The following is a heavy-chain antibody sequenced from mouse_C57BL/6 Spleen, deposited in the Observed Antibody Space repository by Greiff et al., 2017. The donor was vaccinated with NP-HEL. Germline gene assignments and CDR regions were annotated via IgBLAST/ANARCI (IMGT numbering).Heavy chain of an antibody. D-gene: IGHD2-4*01. CDR3: ARDRDYDKGYYFDY. V-gene: IGHV5-4*01. CDR2: ISDGGSYT. Sequence: EVQRVESGGGLVKPGGSLKLSCAASGFTFSSYAMSWVRQTPEKRLEWVATISDGGSYTYYPDNVKGRFTISRDNAKNNLYLQMSHLKSEDTAMYYCARDRDYDKGYYFDYWGQGTTLTVSS. CDR1: GFTFSSYA. J-gene: IGHJ2*01.